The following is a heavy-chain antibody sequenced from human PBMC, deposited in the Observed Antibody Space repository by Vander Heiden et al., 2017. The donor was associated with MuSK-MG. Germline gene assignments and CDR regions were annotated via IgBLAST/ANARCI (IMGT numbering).Heavy chain of an antibody. CDR1: GYYFTSYW. CDR2: IYPGDSDT. Sequence: EVQLVQSGAEVKKHGESLKISCKGSGYYFTSYWIGWVRRMPGKGLEYMGIIYPGDSDTRYSPSFQGQVTIAADKSTGTAYLQWSSLKPSDTAMYYCARTVQMATIQVGFDPWGQGPLVIVSS. D-gene: IGHD5-12*01. V-gene: IGHV5-51*01. J-gene: IGHJ5*02. CDR3: ARTVQMATIQVGFDP.